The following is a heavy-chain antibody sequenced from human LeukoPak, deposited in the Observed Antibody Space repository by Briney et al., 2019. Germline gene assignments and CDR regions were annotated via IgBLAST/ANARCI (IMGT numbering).Heavy chain of an antibody. D-gene: IGHD5-12*01. J-gene: IGHJ4*02. CDR3: AKDTSGYDFGFDY. CDR2: IWYDGSNK. Sequence: PGMSLRLSYAASGFTFSSYGMHWVRQAPGKGLEWVAVIWYDGSNKYYADSVKGRFTISRDNSKNTLYLQMNSLRAEDTAVYYCAKDTSGYDFGFDYWGQGTLVTVSS. V-gene: IGHV3-33*06. CDR1: GFTFSSYG.